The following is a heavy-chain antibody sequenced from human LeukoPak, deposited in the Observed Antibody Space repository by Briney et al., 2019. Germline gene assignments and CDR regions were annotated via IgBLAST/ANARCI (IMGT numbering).Heavy chain of an antibody. CDR2: INHSGST. CDR3: ARSGPGYCSSTSCRPFDY. D-gene: IGHD2-2*01. Sequence: SETLSLTCAVYGGSFSSYYWSWIRQPPGKGLEWIGEINHSGSTNYNPSLKSRVTISVDTSKNQFSLKLSSVTAADTAVYYCARSGPGYCSSTSCRPFDYWGQGTLVTVSS. V-gene: IGHV4-34*01. CDR1: GGSFSSYY. J-gene: IGHJ4*02.